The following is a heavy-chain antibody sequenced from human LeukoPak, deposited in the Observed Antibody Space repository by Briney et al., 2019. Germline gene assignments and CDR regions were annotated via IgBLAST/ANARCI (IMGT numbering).Heavy chain of an antibody. CDR2: IYYSGDT. Sequence: SETLSLTCTVSDGSISGYSWSWIRQPPGKGLEWIGYIYYSGDTNYSPSLKNRVTLSVDTSRNQLSLQLSSVTTADTAVYYCVRGPYGASISKWFDPWGQGTLVIVSS. J-gene: IGHJ5*02. CDR3: VRGPYGASISKWFDP. CDR1: DGSISGYS. V-gene: IGHV4-59*01. D-gene: IGHD4/OR15-4a*01.